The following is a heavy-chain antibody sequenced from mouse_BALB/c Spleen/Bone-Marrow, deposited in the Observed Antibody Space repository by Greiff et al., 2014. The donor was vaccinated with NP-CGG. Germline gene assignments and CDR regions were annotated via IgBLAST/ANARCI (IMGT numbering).Heavy chain of an antibody. Sequence: QVQLKESGPGLVAPSQSLSITCTVSGFPLTNYGVHWVRQPPGKGLEWLGVMWAGGSTNYNSALMSRLSITKDNSKSQVFLKMNSLQTDDTAMYYCARDRYYDYYFDYWGQGTTLTVSS. J-gene: IGHJ2*01. V-gene: IGHV2-9*02. D-gene: IGHD2-4*01. CDR1: GFPLTNYG. CDR3: ARDRYYDYYFDY. CDR2: MWAGGST.